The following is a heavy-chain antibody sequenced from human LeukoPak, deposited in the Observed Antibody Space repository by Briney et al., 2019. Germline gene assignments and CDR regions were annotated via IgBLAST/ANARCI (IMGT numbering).Heavy chain of an antibody. CDR3: AKDYRDRGEFDS. D-gene: IGHD4-17*01. Sequence: GGSLRLSCAASGFSFSGYAMFWVRQAPGKGLDWVSFISGTGAYTYYADSVKGRFTVSRDNAKNTLYLQMDSLRADDTALYYCAKDYRDRGEFDSWGQGTLVTVSS. CDR1: GFSFSGYA. V-gene: IGHV3-23*01. J-gene: IGHJ4*02. CDR2: ISGTGAYT.